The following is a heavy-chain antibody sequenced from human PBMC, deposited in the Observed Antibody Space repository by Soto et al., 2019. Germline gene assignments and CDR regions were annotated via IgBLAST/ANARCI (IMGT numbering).Heavy chain of an antibody. CDR1: GFTFNKYS. CDR3: AKSAGPSTSVAAFFDF. V-gene: IGHV3-21*04. D-gene: IGHD6-19*01. Sequence: PGGSLRLSCAASGFTFNKYSMNWVRQAPGKGLEWVSSITSNANRIYYADSVKGRFTISRDNAQKSVYLQMNSLRAEDTAVYYCAKSAGPSTSVAAFFDFWGQGTLVTVSS. J-gene: IGHJ4*02. CDR2: ITSNANRI.